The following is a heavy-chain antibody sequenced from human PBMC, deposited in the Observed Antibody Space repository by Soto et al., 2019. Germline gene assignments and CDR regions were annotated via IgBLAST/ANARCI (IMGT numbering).Heavy chain of an antibody. CDR3: ATAGAVAGHGWFDP. D-gene: IGHD6-19*01. CDR1: GYTLTELS. J-gene: IGHJ5*02. CDR2: FDPEDGET. Sequence: GASVKVSCKVSGYTLTELSMHWVRQAPGKGLEWMGGFDPEDGETIYAQKFQGRVTMTEDTSTDTAYMELSSLRSEDTAVYYCATAGAVAGHGWFDPWGQGTLVTVSS. V-gene: IGHV1-24*01.